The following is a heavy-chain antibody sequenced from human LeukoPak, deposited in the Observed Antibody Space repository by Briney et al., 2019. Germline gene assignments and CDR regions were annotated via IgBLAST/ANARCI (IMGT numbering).Heavy chain of an antibody. CDR1: GFTFSSYW. CDR2: IKEDGSEK. D-gene: IGHD6-19*01. J-gene: IGHJ4*02. CDR3: ARDSGRFRLDY. V-gene: IGHV3-7*01. Sequence: GGSLRLSCAASGFTFSSYWMIWVRQAPGKGLEWVASIKEDGSEKYYVDSVKGRLTVSRDNARSSLYLQMNSLRVEDTAVYYCARDSGRFRLDYWGLGVLVTVSS.